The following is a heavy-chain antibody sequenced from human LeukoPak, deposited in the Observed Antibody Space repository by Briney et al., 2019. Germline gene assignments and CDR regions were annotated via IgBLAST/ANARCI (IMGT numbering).Heavy chain of an antibody. CDR1: GYTFTAYY. V-gene: IGHV1-46*01. Sequence: ASVKVSCKASGYTFTAYYMHWVRQAPGQGLEWMGIINPSGGSTTYAQKFQGRVAMTRDTSTSTVYMEVSSLRSEDTAVYYCAKVRTYYDILTGYFDYWGQGTLVTVSS. J-gene: IGHJ4*02. CDR3: AKVRTYYDILTGYFDY. D-gene: IGHD3-9*01. CDR2: INPSGGST.